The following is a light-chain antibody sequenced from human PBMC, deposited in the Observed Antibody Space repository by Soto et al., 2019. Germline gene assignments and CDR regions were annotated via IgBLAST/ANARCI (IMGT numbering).Light chain of an antibody. V-gene: IGLV1-44*01. J-gene: IGLJ3*02. Sequence: QSVLTQPPSASGTPGQRVTISCSGSSSNIGSNPVNWYQQLPGTAPKLLIYNSNQRPSGVPDRFSGSKSGTSASLAISGLQPEDEADCYCAAWDDTLNGWVFGGGTKVTDL. CDR1: SSNIGSNP. CDR3: AAWDDTLNGWV. CDR2: NSN.